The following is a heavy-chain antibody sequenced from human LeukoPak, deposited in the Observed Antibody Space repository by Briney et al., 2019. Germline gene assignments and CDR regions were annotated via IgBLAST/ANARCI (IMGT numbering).Heavy chain of an antibody. V-gene: IGHV4-39*07. CDR2: IYYSGST. CDR1: GGSISSSSYY. D-gene: IGHD3-22*01. J-gene: IGHJ4*02. CDR3: ARVTGYMIEDYFDY. Sequence: SETLSLTCTVSGGSISSSSYYWGWIRQPPGKGLEWIGSIYYSGSTYYNPSLKSRVTISVKTSKNQFSLKLSSVTAADTAVYYCARVTGYMIEDYFDYWGQGTLVTVSS.